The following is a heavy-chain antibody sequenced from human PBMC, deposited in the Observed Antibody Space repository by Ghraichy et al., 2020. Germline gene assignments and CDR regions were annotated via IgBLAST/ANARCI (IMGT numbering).Heavy chain of an antibody. J-gene: IGHJ4*02. V-gene: IGHV3-7*01. D-gene: IGHD3-10*01. Sequence: GGSLRLSCAASGFTFSDYWMNWVRQAPGKGLEWVAYIKPYGSDGFYVDSVKGRFSISRDNAKNSLSLQMNSLRAEDTAVYYCARQYYFGLVNYDNVPFFDYWGQGTLVTVPS. CDR2: IKPYGSDG. CDR3: ARQYYFGLVNYDNVPFFDY. CDR1: GFTFSDYW.